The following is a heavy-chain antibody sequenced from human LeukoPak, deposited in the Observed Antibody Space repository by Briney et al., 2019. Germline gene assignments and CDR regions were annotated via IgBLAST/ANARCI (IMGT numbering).Heavy chain of an antibody. CDR1: GFTVSSYS. D-gene: IGHD5-18*01. CDR3: AVDTSY. V-gene: IGHV3-48*01. CDR2: ISSSSSSRI. Sequence: GGSLRLSCAASGFTVSSYSMNWVRQAPGKGLEWISYISSSSSSRIYYVDSVKGRFTISRDNAENSLFLQMNSLRAEDTAVYYCAVDTSYWGQGTLVTVSS. J-gene: IGHJ4*02.